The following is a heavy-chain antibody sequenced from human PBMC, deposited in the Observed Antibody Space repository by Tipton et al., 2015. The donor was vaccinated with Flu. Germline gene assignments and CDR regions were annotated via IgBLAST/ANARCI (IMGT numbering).Heavy chain of an antibody. Sequence: QLVQSGAEVKKPGESLTISCKASGYIFTNYWIAWVRQMPGKGLECMGIVYPGDSDTRYNPSFEGQVTISADKSIATAYLQWGSLKASDTAMFYGARLRDNFEGSNPDSGGQGPLVTASS. J-gene: IGHJ4*02. CDR3: ARLRDNFEGSNPDS. CDR1: GYIFTNYW. D-gene: IGHD1-20*01. V-gene: IGHV5-51*01. CDR2: VYPGDSDT.